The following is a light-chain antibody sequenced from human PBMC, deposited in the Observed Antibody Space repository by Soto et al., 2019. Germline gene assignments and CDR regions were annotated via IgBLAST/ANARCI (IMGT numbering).Light chain of an antibody. J-gene: IGLJ1*01. CDR2: EVS. CDR1: SSDVGGYNH. Sequence: ALAQPASVSESPGQSITISCAGTSSDVGGYNHVSWYQQHADKAPKLLIHEVSNRPSGVSNRFSGSKSGNTASLTISGLQDEQEPAYSCTSYNSISTYVFGTGTKFT. CDR3: TSYNSISTYV. V-gene: IGLV2-14*01.